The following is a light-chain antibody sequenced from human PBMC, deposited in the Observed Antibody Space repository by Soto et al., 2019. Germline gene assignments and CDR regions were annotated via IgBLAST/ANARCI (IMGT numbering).Light chain of an antibody. V-gene: IGKV3-15*01. J-gene: IGKJ4*01. CDR1: QSVSSN. CDR2: GAS. Sequence: EIMMTQSPATLSVSPGERATLYCWASQSVSSNLAWYQQRPGQAPRLLIYGASTRAAGIPARFSGSGSGTDFTLTISGLQSEDSAVYYCQQYNDWPPELTFGGGTEVEIK. CDR3: QQYNDWPPELT.